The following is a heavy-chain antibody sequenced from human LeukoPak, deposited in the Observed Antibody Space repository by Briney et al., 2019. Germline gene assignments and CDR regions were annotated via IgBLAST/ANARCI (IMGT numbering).Heavy chain of an antibody. Sequence: SETLSLTCTVSSGSISSYYWSWIRQPPGKGLEWIGYIYYSGSTNYNPSLKSRVTISVDTSKNQFSLKLSSVTAADTAVYYCARTGIAVAGEPFDYWGQGTLVTVSS. CDR1: SGSISSYY. D-gene: IGHD6-19*01. CDR3: ARTGIAVAGEPFDY. CDR2: IYYSGST. J-gene: IGHJ4*02. V-gene: IGHV4-59*01.